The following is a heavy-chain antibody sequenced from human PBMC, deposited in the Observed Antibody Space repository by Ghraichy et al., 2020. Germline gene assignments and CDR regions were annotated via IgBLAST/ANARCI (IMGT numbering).Heavy chain of an antibody. V-gene: IGHV3-33*01. CDR3: ARGLASSWGYYYYGMDV. D-gene: IGHD6-13*01. J-gene: IGHJ6*02. CDR2: IWYDGSDK. CDR1: GFTFSNYG. Sequence: GGSLRLSYAASGFTFSNYGMHWVRQAPGKGLEWVAVIWYDGSDKYYSDSVKGRFTISRDNSRNTLYLQMNSLRADDTAVYYCARGLASSWGYYYYGMDVWGQGTTVTVSS.